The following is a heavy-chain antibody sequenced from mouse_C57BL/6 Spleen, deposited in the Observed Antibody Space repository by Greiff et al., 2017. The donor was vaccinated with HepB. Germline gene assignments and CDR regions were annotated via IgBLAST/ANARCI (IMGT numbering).Heavy chain of an antibody. D-gene: IGHD1-1*01. CDR2: IYHGSGST. CDR1: GYTFTSYW. V-gene: IGHV1-55*01. Sequence: VQLQQPGAELVKPGASVKMSCKASGYTFTSYWITWVKQRPGQGLEWIGDIYHGSGSTNYNEKFKSKATLTVDTSSSTAYMQLSSLTSEDSAVYYCARSYYGSSYGYFDVWGTGTTVTVSS. J-gene: IGHJ1*03. CDR3: ARSYYGSSYGYFDV.